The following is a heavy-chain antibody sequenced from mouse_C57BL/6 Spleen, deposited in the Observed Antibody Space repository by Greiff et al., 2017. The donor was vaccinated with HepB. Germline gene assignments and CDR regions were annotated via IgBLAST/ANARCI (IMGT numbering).Heavy chain of an antibody. Sequence: QVQLQQPGAELVKPGASVKLSCKASGYTFTSYWMHWVKQRPGQGLEWIGMIHPNSGSTNYNEKFKSKATLTVDKSSSTAYMQLSSLTSEDSAVYYCARLYYYYCGGYAMDYWGQGTSVTVSS. V-gene: IGHV1-64*01. CDR1: GYTFTSYW. J-gene: IGHJ4*01. D-gene: IGHD2-4*01. CDR2: IHPNSGST. CDR3: ARLYYYYCGGYAMDY.